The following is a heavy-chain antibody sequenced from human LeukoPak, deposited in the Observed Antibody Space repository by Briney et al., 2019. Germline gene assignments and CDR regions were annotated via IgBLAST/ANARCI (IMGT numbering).Heavy chain of an antibody. CDR2: ISSSGSTI. V-gene: IGHV3-48*03. Sequence: GGSLRLSCAASGFTFSSYEMNWVRQAPGKGLEWVPYISSSGSTIYYADSVKGRFTISRDNAKNSLYLQMNSLRAEDTAVYYCARVPVLYYYYYMDVWGKGTTVTISS. J-gene: IGHJ6*03. CDR1: GFTFSSYE. CDR3: ARVPVLYYYYYMDV.